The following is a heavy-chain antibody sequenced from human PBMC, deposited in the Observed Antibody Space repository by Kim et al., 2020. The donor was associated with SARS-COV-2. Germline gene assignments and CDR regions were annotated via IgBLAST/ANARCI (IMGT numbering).Heavy chain of an antibody. D-gene: IGHD3-22*01. CDR1: GFTFSSYV. Sequence: GGSLRLSCAASGFTFSSYVMHWVRQAPGKGLEWVAAIWYDGSKKYYADSVKGRITISRDNSKNTLYVQMNSLRAEDTAVYYCAREGPTMKVPKGAFDIWGQGTMVTVSS. J-gene: IGHJ3*02. CDR3: AREGPTMKVPKGAFDI. CDR2: IWYDGSKK. V-gene: IGHV3-33*08.